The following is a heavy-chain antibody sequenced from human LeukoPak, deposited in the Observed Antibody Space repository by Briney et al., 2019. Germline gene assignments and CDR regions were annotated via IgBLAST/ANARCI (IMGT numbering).Heavy chain of an antibody. CDR1: GFAFSPFA. J-gene: IGHJ4*02. V-gene: IGHV3-30*04. CDR3: VISYGHRPADSTYYPDQFFDS. D-gene: IGHD2/OR15-2a*01. CDR2: VSDDGRDS. Sequence: GGSLRLSCAASGFAFSPFAMHWVRQAPGKGPEWVAAVSDDGRDSNYADSVKGRFIISRDNSKKALYLQMSSLRPEDTAVYYCVISYGHRPADSTYYPDQFFDSWGQGTLVTVSS.